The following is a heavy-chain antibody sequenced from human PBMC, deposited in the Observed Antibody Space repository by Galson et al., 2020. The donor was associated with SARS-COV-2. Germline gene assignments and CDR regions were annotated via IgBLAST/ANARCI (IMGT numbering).Heavy chain of an antibody. Sequence: SETLSLTCTVSGGTIYSGVYYWTWISQRPGKALEWIGYIKDGETTNYTPSLKSRVTISVDTSNQFSLKLTSVTAADTAVYYCAGGKTYGGPLPYVFDIWGQGTMVTVSS. J-gene: IGHJ3*02. V-gene: IGHV4-31*03. CDR3: AGGKTYGGPLPYVFDI. D-gene: IGHD4-17*01. CDR2: IKDGETT. CDR1: GGTIYSGVYY.